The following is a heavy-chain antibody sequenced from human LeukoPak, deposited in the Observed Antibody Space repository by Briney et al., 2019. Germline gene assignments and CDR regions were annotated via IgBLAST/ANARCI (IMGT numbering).Heavy chain of an antibody. D-gene: IGHD2-2*01. J-gene: IGHJ4*02. Sequence: GGSLRLSCAASGFIFSSYTINWVRQTPGKGLEWVSSITSTSTYIYYADSVKGRFTISRDNAKNSLYLQMNSLRAEDTAVYYCARAGRYCSSTSCYFDYWGQGTLVTVSS. CDR3: ARAGRYCSSTSCYFDY. V-gene: IGHV3-21*01. CDR1: GFIFSSYT. CDR2: ITSTSTYI.